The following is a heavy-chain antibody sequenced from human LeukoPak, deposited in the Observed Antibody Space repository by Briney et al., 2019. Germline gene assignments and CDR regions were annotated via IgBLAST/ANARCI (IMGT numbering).Heavy chain of an antibody. V-gene: IGHV4-39*01. CDR2: IYYSGNT. Sequence: SETLSLTCTVSGGSISSSSYYWDWIRQPPGKGLEWIGSIYYSGNTNYNPSLKSRVTISVDTSKNQFSLKLSSVTAADTAVYYCARHRIPAALASAFDYWGQGTLVTVLS. CDR1: GGSISSSSYY. J-gene: IGHJ4*02. D-gene: IGHD2-2*01. CDR3: ARHRIPAALASAFDY.